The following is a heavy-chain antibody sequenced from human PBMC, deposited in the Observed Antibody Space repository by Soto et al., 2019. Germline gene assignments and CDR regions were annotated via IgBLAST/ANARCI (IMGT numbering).Heavy chain of an antibody. J-gene: IGHJ4*02. CDR1: GGSISSGGYY. CDR2: IYYSGST. V-gene: IGHV4-31*02. Sequence: PSETLSLTCTVSGGSISSGGYYWSWIRQHPGKGLEWIGYIYYSGSTYYNPSLKSRVTISVDTSKNQFSLKLSSVTAADTALYYCARTLYPHYACSGYDYCGQGTLVTVSS. CDR3: ARTLYPHYACSGYDY. D-gene: IGHD3-22*01.